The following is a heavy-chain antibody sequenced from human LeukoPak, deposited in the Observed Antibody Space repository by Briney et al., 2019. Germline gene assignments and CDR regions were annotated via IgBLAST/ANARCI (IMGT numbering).Heavy chain of an antibody. CDR2: LNPNTGGT. CDR3: ARDESADPKNAFDI. CDR1: GYTFSNFG. Sequence: ASVKVSCKASGYTFSNFGISWVRQAPGQGLEWMGWLNPNTGGTNYAQSFQGSVSLTRDTSISTAYIELSRLTSDDTATYFCARDESADPKNAFDIWGQGTVVTVSS. J-gene: IGHJ3*02. V-gene: IGHV1-2*02.